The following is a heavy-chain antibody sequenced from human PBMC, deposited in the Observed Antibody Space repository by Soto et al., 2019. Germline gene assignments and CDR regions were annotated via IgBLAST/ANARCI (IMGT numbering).Heavy chain of an antibody. Sequence: GASVKVSCKASGFTFTNSDIQWVRQAPGQGLEWIGWISADNGNTNYAQKLQGRVTMTTDTSTSTAYMELRSLRSDDTAVYYCAADSPRWPFDIWGQGTMVTVSS. CDR3: AADSPRWPFDI. CDR2: ISADNGNT. CDR1: GFTFTNSD. J-gene: IGHJ3*02. D-gene: IGHD3-22*01. V-gene: IGHV1-18*01.